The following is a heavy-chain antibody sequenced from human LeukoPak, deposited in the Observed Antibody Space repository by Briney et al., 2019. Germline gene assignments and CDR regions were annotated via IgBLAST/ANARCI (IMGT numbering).Heavy chain of an antibody. V-gene: IGHV3-48*02. CDR1: GFTFSSYS. J-gene: IGHJ4*02. CDR3: ARVSSGWFYYFDY. Sequence: GGSLRLSCAASGFTFSSYSMDWVRQAPGKGLEWVSYISSSSNTIYYADSVKGRFTISRDNAKNSLFLQMNSLRDEDTAVYYCARVSSGWFYYFDYWGQGTLVTVSS. CDR2: ISSSSNTI. D-gene: IGHD6-19*01.